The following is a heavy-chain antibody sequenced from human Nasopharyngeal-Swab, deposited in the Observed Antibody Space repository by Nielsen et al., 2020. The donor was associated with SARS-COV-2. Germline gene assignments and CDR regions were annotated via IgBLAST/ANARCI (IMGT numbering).Heavy chain of an antibody. CDR1: GGSVRSTSYY. CDR3: AKNWPTGGDS. CDR2: FYYNGNT. D-gene: IGHD1-1*01. V-gene: IGHV4-39*07. J-gene: IGHJ4*02. Sequence: SDTLSLTCTVSGGSVRSTSYYWGWIRQPPGKGLEWIGSFYYNGNTYYNSSLKSRVTISVDTSKNQFSLNLTSVTAADTAVYYCAKNWPTGGDSWGQGTLVTVSS.